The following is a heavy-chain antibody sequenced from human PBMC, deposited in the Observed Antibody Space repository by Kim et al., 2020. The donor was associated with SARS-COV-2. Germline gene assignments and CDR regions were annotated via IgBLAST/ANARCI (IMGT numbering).Heavy chain of an antibody. V-gene: IGHV1-69*13. CDR3: ARDPRWGGNGGYSPSVDYYGMDV. D-gene: IGHD5-12*01. CDR2: IIPIFGTA. Sequence: SVKVSCKASGGTFSSYAISWVRQAPGQGLEWMGGIIPIFGTANYAQKFQGRVTITADESTSTAYMELSSLRSEDTAVYYCARDPRWGGNGGYSPSVDYYGMDVWGQGTTVTVSS. CDR1: GGTFSSYA. J-gene: IGHJ6*02.